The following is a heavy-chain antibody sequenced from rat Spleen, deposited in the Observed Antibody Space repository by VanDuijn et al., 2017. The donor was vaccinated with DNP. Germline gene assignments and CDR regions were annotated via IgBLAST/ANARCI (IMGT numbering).Heavy chain of an antibody. J-gene: IGHJ2*01. CDR2: ITNTGGSI. D-gene: IGHD1-12*02. Sequence: EVQLVESGGGLVQPGRSLKLSCVASGFTFNNYWMSWIRQAPGKGLEWVASITNTGGSIYYPDSVKGRFTISRDNAKGTLYLQMDSLRSEDTATYYCTTTHYYDGWFPFDYWGQGVMVTVSS. CDR1: GFTFNNYW. V-gene: IGHV5-31*01. CDR3: TTTHYYDGWFPFDY.